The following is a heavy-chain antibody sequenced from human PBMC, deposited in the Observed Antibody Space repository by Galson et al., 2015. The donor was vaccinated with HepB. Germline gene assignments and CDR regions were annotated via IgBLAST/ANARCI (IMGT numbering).Heavy chain of an antibody. Sequence: SLRLSCAASGFTFSSYGMHWVRQAPGKGLEWVAVISYDGSNKYYADSVKGRFTISRDNSKNTLYLQMNSLRAEDTAVYYCAKDPHKGQLEPGVNWFDPWGQGTLVTVSS. CDR3: AKDPHKGQLEPGVNWFDP. CDR1: GFTFSSYG. D-gene: IGHD1-1*01. V-gene: IGHV3-30*18. J-gene: IGHJ5*02. CDR2: ISYDGSNK.